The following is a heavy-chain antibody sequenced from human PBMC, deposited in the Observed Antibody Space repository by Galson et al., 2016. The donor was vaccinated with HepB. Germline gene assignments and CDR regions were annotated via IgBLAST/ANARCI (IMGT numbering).Heavy chain of an antibody. Sequence: TLSLTCTVSGASIDSDSYYWSWIRQPAGRGLEWIGRIYPSGSTIYNPSLKSRVAISIDSSKNQFSLKLSSVTAADTAVYFCARDLRGSHEGDSGTYAIPYYYYYIDVGGKGATVTVSS. CDR3: ARDLRGSHEGDSGTYAIPYYYYYIDV. J-gene: IGHJ6*03. V-gene: IGHV4-61*02. CDR2: IYPSGST. CDR1: GASIDSDSYY. D-gene: IGHD1-26*01.